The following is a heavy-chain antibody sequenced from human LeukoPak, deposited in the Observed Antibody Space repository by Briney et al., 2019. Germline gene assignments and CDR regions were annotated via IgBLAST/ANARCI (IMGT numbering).Heavy chain of an antibody. CDR3: ARATLLYGSGSYVYFDY. J-gene: IGHJ4*02. D-gene: IGHD3-10*01. CDR1: GGSFSGYY. CDR2: INHSGST. V-gene: IGHV4-34*01. Sequence: SETLSLTCAVYGGSFSGYYWSWIRQPPGKGLEWIGEINHSGSTNYNPSLKSRVTISVDTSKNQFSLKLSSVTAADTAVYYWARATLLYGSGSYVYFDYWGQGTLVTVSS.